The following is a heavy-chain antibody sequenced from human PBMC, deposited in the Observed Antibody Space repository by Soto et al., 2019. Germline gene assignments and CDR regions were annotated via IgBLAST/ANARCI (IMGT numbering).Heavy chain of an antibody. V-gene: IGHV4-34*01. CDR1: GGSFIGYY. CDR3: ARAPSWYGWFDP. J-gene: IGHJ5*02. D-gene: IGHD6-13*01. CDR2: INHSGST. Sequence: SETLSLTCAVYGGSFIGYYWSWSRQPPGKGLEWIGEINHSGSTNYNPSLKSRVTISVDTSKNQFSLKLSSVTAADTAVYYCARAPSWYGWFDPWGQGTLVTVSS.